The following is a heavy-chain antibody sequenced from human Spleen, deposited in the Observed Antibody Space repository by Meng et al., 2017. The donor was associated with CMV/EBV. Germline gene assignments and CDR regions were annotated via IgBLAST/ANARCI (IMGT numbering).Heavy chain of an antibody. J-gene: IGHJ2*01. D-gene: IGHD6-19*01. CDR1: GFTFSNYG. V-gene: IGHV3-30*02. Sequence: GESLKISCAVSGFTFSNYGMHWVRQAPGEGLEWVAFIRYDGGNKYYADSVKGRFTISRDNSKNTLYLQMNSLRAEDTALYYCARGSAGGWTGWYFDLWGRGTLVTVSS. CDR2: IRYDGGNK. CDR3: ARGSAGGWTGWYFDL.